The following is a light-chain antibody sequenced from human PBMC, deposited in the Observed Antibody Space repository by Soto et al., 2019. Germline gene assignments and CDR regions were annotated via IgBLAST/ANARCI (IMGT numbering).Light chain of an antibody. Sequence: DIVMTQSPATLSVSPGEGATLSCRASQSVSSNLAWYQQKPGQAPRLLIFGVSTRATGIPARFSGSGSGTDFTLTISSLQSEDFAVYYCQQYDSWPPLFTFGPGTKVDL. J-gene: IGKJ3*01. CDR2: GVS. CDR3: QQYDSWPPLFT. V-gene: IGKV3-15*01. CDR1: QSVSSN.